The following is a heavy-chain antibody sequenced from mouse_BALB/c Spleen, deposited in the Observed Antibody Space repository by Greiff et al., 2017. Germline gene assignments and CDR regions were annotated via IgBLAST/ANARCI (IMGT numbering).Heavy chain of an antibody. Sequence: VQLQQSGPELVKPGASVKISCKASGYSFTGYFMNWVMQSHGKSLEWIGRINPYNGDTFYNQKFKGKATLTVDKSSSTAHMELRSLASEDSAVYYCARDGYYEGAMDDWGQGTSVTVSS. V-gene: IGHV1-20*02. J-gene: IGHJ4*01. CDR2: INPYNGDT. CDR1: GYSFTGYF. D-gene: IGHD2-3*01. CDR3: ARDGYYEGAMDD.